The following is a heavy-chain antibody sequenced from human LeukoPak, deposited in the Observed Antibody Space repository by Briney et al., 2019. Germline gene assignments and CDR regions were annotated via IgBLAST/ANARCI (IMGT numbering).Heavy chain of an antibody. Sequence: GGSLRLSCAASGFTVSSNYMSWVRQAPGKGLEWVSVIYSGGSTFYADSVKGRFSISRDNSKNTLYLPMNSLRAEDTAGYYCARGYGAGSRKGYYSDFWGQGTLVTVSS. J-gene: IGHJ4*02. CDR1: GFTVSSNY. V-gene: IGHV3-53*01. CDR2: IYSGGST. D-gene: IGHD3-10*01. CDR3: ARGYGAGSRKGYYSDF.